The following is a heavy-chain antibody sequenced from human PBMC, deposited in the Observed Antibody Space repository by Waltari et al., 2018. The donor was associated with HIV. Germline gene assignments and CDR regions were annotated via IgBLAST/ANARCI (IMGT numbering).Heavy chain of an antibody. CDR2: IDSGGSK. J-gene: IGHJ3*02. Sequence: EVQLVETGGGLIQPGGSLRLSCAASEFTVSSDYRSWVRQAPGKGLEWVSVIDSGGSKYYADSVKGRFTISRDNSKNTLYLQMNSLRAEDTAIYYCARGSEYSGYADAFDIWGQGTMVTVSS. V-gene: IGHV3-53*02. D-gene: IGHD5-12*01. CDR3: ARGSEYSGYADAFDI. CDR1: EFTVSSDY.